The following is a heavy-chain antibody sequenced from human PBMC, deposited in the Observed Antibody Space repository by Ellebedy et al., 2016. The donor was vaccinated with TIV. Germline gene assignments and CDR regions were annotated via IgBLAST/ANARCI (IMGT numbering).Heavy chain of an antibody. Sequence: GESLKISCAASGFTFSNYAMSWVRQAPGRGLEWVSGFGVSGETTYYTDSVKGRFTISRDNSKNTLYLQMNSLRAEDTAVYYCAKDQVAGDGRWVFDSWGQGTVVTVSS. J-gene: IGHJ3*01. V-gene: IGHV3-23*01. D-gene: IGHD5-24*01. CDR1: GFTFSNYA. CDR3: AKDQVAGDGRWVFDS. CDR2: FGVSGETT.